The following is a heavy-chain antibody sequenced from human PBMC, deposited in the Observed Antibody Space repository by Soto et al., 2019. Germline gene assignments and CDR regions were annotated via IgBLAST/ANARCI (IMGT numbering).Heavy chain of an antibody. J-gene: IGHJ4*01. CDR2: IYYSGST. V-gene: IGHV4-30-4*01. CDR3: DRAVTAMVRLDY. D-gene: IGHD5-18*01. CDR1: GGSISSGDYY. Sequence: QVQLQESGPGLVKPSQTLSLTCTVSGGSISSGDYYWRWIRQPPGKGLEWIGYIYYSGSTYYNPSLTSRVTISVDTSTTRVSLKVRPVTAPTTAVYYCDRAVTAMVRLDYWGQGTRVTVSS.